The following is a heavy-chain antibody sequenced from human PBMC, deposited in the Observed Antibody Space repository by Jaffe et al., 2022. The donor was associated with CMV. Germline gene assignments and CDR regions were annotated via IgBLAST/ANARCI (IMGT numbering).Heavy chain of an antibody. D-gene: IGHD6-19*01. Sequence: EVQLVESGGGLVQPGGSLKLSCAASGFTFSGSTVHWVRQAAGKGLEWIARIRNTVNSDAAAYAASVRGRFTISRDDSRNTAYLQMNSLKIEDTAVYYCTSGPSGWTEYFQQWGQGTLVTVSS. V-gene: IGHV3-73*02. J-gene: IGHJ1*01. CDR2: IRNTVNSDAA. CDR1: GFTFSGST. CDR3: TSGPSGWTEYFQQ.